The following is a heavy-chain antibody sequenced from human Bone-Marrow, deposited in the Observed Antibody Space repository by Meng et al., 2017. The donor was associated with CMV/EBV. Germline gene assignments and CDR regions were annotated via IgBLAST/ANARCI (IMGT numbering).Heavy chain of an antibody. Sequence: GESLKISCAAPGFTFSSYSMNWVRQAPGKGLEWVSYISSSSSTIYYADSVKGRFTISRDNAKNSLYLQMNSLRAEDTAVYYCARVRFGELLYNYYYGMDVWGQGTTVTVSS. CDR1: GFTFSSYS. V-gene: IGHV3-48*04. CDR3: ARVRFGELLYNYYYGMDV. D-gene: IGHD3-10*01. J-gene: IGHJ6*02. CDR2: ISSSSSTI.